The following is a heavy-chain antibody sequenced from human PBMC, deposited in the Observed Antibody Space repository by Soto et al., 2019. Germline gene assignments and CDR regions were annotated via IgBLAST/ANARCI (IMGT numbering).Heavy chain of an antibody. CDR2: IYWDDDK. D-gene: IGHD3-10*01. Sequence: QITLKESGPTLVKPTQTLTLTCTFSGFSLSTSGVGVGWIRQPPGKALEWLALIYWDDDKRYSPSLKSRLTITKDTSKNQVVLTMTNMDPVDTATNYCAHSRGGVLLWFGELLSGWFDPWGQGTLVTVSS. J-gene: IGHJ5*02. CDR3: AHSRGGVLLWFGELLSGWFDP. V-gene: IGHV2-5*02. CDR1: GFSLSTSGVG.